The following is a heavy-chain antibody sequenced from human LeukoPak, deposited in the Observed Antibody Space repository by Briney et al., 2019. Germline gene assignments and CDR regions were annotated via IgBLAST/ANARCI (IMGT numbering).Heavy chain of an antibody. CDR2: IYYSGST. CDR3: ARGQSGSYYRPQGFYYYYYMDV. V-gene: IGHV4-59*01. D-gene: IGHD1-26*01. Sequence: SETLSLTCTVSGVSISSYYWTWIRQPPGKGLEWIGYIYYSGSTNYNPSLKSRVTISLDTSKNQFSLKLTSVTAADTAVYYCARGQSGSYYRPQGFYYYYYMDVWGKGTTVTVSS. CDR1: GVSISSYY. J-gene: IGHJ6*03.